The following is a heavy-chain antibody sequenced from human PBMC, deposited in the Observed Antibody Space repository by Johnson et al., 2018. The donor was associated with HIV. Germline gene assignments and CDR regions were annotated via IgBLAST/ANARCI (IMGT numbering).Heavy chain of an antibody. Sequence: ESWGGLVKPGGSLRLSCAASGFTFSSYAMHWVRQAPGKGLEWVAVISYDGSNKYYADSVKGRFTISRDNSKTTLYLQMNSLRAGDTAVYFCARGKDMAGTGAFDICGQGTMVTVSS. CDR2: ISYDGSNK. CDR3: ARGKDMAGTGAFDI. D-gene: IGHD6-19*01. CDR1: GFTFSSYA. J-gene: IGHJ3*02. V-gene: IGHV3-30-3*01.